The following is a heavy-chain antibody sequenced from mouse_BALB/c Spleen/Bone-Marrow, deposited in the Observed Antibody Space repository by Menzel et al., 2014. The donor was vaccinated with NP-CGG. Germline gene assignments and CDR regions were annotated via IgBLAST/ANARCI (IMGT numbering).Heavy chain of an antibody. V-gene: IGHV1-87*01. CDR1: GYTFTSYW. J-gene: IGHJ4*01. Sequence: QVQLKESGAELARPGASVKLSCKASGYTFTSYWMQWVKQRPGQGLEWIGAIYPGDGDTRFTQKFKGKATLTADKSSSTAYMQLSSLASEDSAVYYCARAKRNGEMDYWGQGTSVTVSS. CDR2: IYPGDGDT. CDR3: ARAKRNGEMDY.